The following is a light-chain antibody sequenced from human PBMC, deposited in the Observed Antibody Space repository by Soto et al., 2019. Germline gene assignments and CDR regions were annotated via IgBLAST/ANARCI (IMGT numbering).Light chain of an antibody. Sequence: EIVLTQSPGTLSLSPGERATLSCRASQSVSSRLAWYQHKPGQAPRLLISGASSRAAGIPDRFSGSGPGTDFTLTISRLEPEDFALYYCQQYGGSPITFGQGTRLEI. J-gene: IGKJ5*01. CDR1: QSVSSR. CDR3: QQYGGSPIT. CDR2: GAS. V-gene: IGKV3-20*01.